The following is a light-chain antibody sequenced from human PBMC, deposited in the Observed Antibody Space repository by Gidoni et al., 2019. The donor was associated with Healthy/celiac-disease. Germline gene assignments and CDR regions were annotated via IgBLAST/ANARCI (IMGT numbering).Light chain of an antibody. CDR2: GAS. J-gene: IGKJ5*01. Sequence: PLQAPRLLIYGASTRATGIPARFSGSGSGTEFSITIISLLSEDFAVYYCQLYTNWPPTTFGQGTRLEIK. V-gene: IGKV3-15*01. CDR3: QLYTNWPPTT.